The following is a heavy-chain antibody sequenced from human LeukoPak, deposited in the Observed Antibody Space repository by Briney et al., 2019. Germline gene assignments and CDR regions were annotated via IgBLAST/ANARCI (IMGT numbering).Heavy chain of an antibody. V-gene: IGHV1-46*01. D-gene: IGHD6-19*01. Sequence: ASVNVSCTESGYTFTSYYMHWVRQAPGQGLEWMGIINPSGGSTSYAQKLQGRVTMTTDTSTSTAYMELRSLRSDDTAVYYCARDLIAVADYFDYWGQGTLVTVSS. CDR1: GYTFTSYY. CDR2: INPSGGST. J-gene: IGHJ4*02. CDR3: ARDLIAVADYFDY.